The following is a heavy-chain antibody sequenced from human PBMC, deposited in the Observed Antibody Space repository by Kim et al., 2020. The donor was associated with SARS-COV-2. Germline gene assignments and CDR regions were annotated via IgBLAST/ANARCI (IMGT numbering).Heavy chain of an antibody. Sequence: SVKVSCKASGGTFSSYAISWVRQAPGQGLEWMGGIIPIFGTANYAQKFQGRVTITADESTSTAYMELSSLRSEDTAVYYCARGGVGATMSGYFDYWGQGTLVTVSS. CDR2: IIPIFGTA. CDR3: ARGGVGATMSGYFDY. J-gene: IGHJ4*02. V-gene: IGHV1-69*13. D-gene: IGHD1-26*01. CDR1: GGTFSSYA.